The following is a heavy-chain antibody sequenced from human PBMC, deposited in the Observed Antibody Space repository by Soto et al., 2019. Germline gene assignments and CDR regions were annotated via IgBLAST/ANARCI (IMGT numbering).Heavy chain of an antibody. CDR3: ATGIEGWYQGRYYYGMDV. J-gene: IGHJ6*02. CDR2: IYYSGST. Sequence: QVQLQESGPGLVKPSETLSLTCTVSGGSVSSGSYYWSWIRQPPGKGLEWIGYIYYSGSTNYNPSPKSRVTISVDTSKNQFSLKLSSVTAADTAVYYGATGIEGWYQGRYYYGMDVWGQGTTVTVSS. D-gene: IGHD6-19*01. CDR1: GGSVSSGSYY. V-gene: IGHV4-61*01.